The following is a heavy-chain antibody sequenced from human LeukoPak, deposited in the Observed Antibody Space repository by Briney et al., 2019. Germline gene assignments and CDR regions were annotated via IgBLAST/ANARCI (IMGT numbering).Heavy chain of an antibody. V-gene: IGHV3-30*02. D-gene: IGHD1-26*01. CDR3: ARDASGSFYDY. CDR1: GFPFSSYA. Sequence: GGSLRLSCAASGFPFSSYAMHWVRQAPGKGLDWVAFIRHDGSNKYHRDSVKGRFTISRDNAKNSLYLQMDSLRAEDTAMYYCARDASGSFYDYWGQGTLVTVSS. CDR2: IRHDGSNK. J-gene: IGHJ4*02.